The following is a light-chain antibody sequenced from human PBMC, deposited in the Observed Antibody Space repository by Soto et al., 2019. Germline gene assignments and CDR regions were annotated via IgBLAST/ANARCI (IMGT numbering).Light chain of an antibody. CDR3: GTWDNSLSAGV. J-gene: IGLJ2*01. CDR2: DNN. V-gene: IGLV1-51*01. Sequence: QSVLTQPPSVSAAPGQTVTGSCSGSNSNIGNNYVSWYQQLPGTAPKLRIFDNNKRPSGIPDRFAGSKSGTSATLGITGLQAGDEADYYGGTWDNSLSAGVFGGGTQLTVL. CDR1: NSNIGNNY.